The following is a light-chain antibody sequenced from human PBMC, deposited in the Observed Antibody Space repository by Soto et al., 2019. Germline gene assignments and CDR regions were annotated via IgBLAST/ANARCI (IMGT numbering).Light chain of an antibody. V-gene: IGKV3-15*01. CDR1: QGVTTN. Sequence: EIEMTQSPGSLTVHTGERVTLSCRAGQGVTTNFAWYQQKSCQSPRLLIYDVSTRATGVPARFSGTGSETDFTLTICCFQSEDSTVYFCQQYDIWPFSSAQGARLDI. CDR2: DVS. J-gene: IGKJ5*01. CDR3: QQYDIWPFS.